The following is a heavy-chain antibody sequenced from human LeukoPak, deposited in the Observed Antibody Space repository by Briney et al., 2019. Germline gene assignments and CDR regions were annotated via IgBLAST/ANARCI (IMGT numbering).Heavy chain of an antibody. CDR3: ARSKGGVVISDY. Sequence: ASVKVSCTASGGTFSSYAISWVRQAPGQGLEWMGGIIPIFGTANYAQKFQGRVTITADESTSTAYMELSSLRSEDTAVYYCARSKGGVVISDYWGQGLLVTVSS. V-gene: IGHV1-69*13. CDR1: GGTFSSYA. CDR2: IIPIFGTA. J-gene: IGHJ4*02. D-gene: IGHD3-3*01.